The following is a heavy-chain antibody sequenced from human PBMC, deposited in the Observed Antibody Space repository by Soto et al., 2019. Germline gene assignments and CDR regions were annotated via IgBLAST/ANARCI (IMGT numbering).Heavy chain of an antibody. CDR2: IWYDGSNK. CDR1: GFTFSSYG. J-gene: IGHJ4*02. V-gene: IGHV3-33*01. Sequence: QVPLVESGGGVVQPGRSLRLSCAASGFTFSSYGMHWVRQAPGKGLEWVAVIWYDGSNKYYADSVKGRFTISRDNSKNTLYLQMNSLRAEDTAVYYCARDGPAAYSSSWYGYWGQGTLVTVSS. CDR3: ARDGPAAYSSSWYGY. D-gene: IGHD6-13*01.